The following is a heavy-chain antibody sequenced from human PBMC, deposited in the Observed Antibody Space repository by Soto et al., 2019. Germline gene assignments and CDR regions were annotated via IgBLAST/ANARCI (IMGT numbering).Heavy chain of an antibody. CDR1: GFTFSGSS. CDR2: VRNKANSYAT. J-gene: IGHJ6*02. CDR3: AWFVKVSDGMDV. Sequence: EVQLVESGGGLVQPGGSLKLSCAASGFTFSGSSMHWVRQASGKGLEWVGRVRNKANSYATAYAASLKGRFTISRDDSRNTAYLQMNSLKTEDTAVYYCAWFVKVSDGMDVWGQGTTVTVSS. D-gene: IGHD3-10*01. V-gene: IGHV3-73*02.